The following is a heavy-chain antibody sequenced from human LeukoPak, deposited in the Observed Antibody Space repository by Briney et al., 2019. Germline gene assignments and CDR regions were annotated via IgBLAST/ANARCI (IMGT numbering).Heavy chain of an antibody. V-gene: IGHV3-33*01. CDR3: ARGIDPVAGRCMDY. CDR1: GFTFSSYG. CDR2: IWYDGSNK. J-gene: IGHJ4*02. D-gene: IGHD2-15*01. Sequence: PGGSLRLSCAASGFTFSSYGMHWVRQAPGKGLEWVAVIWYDGSNKYYADSVKGRFTISRDNSKNTLYLQMNSLRAEDTAVYYCARGIDPVAGRCMDYWGQGTLVTVSS.